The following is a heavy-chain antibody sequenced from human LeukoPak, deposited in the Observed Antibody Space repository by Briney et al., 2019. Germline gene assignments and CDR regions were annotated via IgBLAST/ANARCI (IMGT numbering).Heavy chain of an antibody. CDR2: ISSSSSSI. Sequence: GGSLRLSCAASGFTFSSYSMNWVRQAPGKGLEWVSYISSSSSSIYYADSVKGRFTTSRDNSKNTLYLQMNSLRAEDTAVYYCAKDWYYGSGIQGDAFDIWGQGTMVTVSS. V-gene: IGHV3-48*01. J-gene: IGHJ3*02. CDR3: AKDWYYGSGIQGDAFDI. CDR1: GFTFSSYS. D-gene: IGHD3-10*01.